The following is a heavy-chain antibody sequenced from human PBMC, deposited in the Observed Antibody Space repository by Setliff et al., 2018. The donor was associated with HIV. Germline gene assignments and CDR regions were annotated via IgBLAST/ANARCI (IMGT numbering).Heavy chain of an antibody. J-gene: IGHJ4*02. CDR1: GGSINRSNYY. Sequence: SETLSLTCTVPGGSINRSNYYWGWIRQPPGKGLEWIGTISYTGSTYYDPSLKSRVTISLDTSKNQSFLKLSSVTAPDTAIYYCARGLSFYDPGGFDYWGQGTLVTVSS. V-gene: IGHV4-39*01. D-gene: IGHD3-22*01. CDR2: ISYTGST. CDR3: ARGLSFYDPGGFDY.